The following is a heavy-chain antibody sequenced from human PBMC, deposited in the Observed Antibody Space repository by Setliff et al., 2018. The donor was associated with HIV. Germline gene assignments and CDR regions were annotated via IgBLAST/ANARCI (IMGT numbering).Heavy chain of an antibody. V-gene: IGHV3-74*01. J-gene: IGHJ3*02. CDR3: ARAALRYCTSASCPRVDAFDI. D-gene: IGHD2-2*01. CDR1: GFTFSNSW. CDR2: INSDGSST. Sequence: PGGSLRLSCAASGFTFSNSWMNWVRQAPGKGLVWVSRINSDGSSTTYADSVKGRFTISRDNAKNSLYLQMNSVRADDTAVYYCARAALRYCTSASCPRVDAFDIWGQGTMVTVSS.